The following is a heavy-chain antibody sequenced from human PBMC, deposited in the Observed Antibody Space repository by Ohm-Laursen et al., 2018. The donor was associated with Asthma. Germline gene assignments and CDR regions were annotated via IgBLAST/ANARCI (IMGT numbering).Heavy chain of an antibody. Sequence: SETLSLTCTVSGGSVSSGSYYWSWIRQPPGKGLEWIGYIYHSVSTYYSPSLKSRVTISGDTSKNQFSLKLSFVTAADTAVYYCARGPMRDYYFDNWGQGTLVTVSS. CDR3: ARGPMRDYYFDN. J-gene: IGHJ4*02. CDR1: GGSVSSGSYY. CDR2: IYHSVST. V-gene: IGHV4-30-4*01.